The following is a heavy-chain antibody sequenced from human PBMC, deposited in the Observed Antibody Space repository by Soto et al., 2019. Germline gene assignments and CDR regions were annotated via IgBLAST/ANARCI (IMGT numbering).Heavy chain of an antibody. D-gene: IGHD6-19*01. CDR2: IIPILGIA. Sequence: QVQLVQSGAEVKKPGSSVKVSCKASGGTFSSYTISWVRQAPGQGLEWMGRIIPILGIANYAQKFQGRVTITEDKSTSTAYMELSSLRSEDTAVYYCARGGIAVAGTSDAFDIWGQGTMVTVSS. J-gene: IGHJ3*02. CDR1: GGTFSSYT. CDR3: ARGGIAVAGTSDAFDI. V-gene: IGHV1-69*02.